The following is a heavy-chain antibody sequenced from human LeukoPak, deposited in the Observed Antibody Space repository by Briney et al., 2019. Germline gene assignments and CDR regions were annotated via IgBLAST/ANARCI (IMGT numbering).Heavy chain of an antibody. V-gene: IGHV3-7*01. CDR3: ARGDPLRYFDWLSHGYFDY. D-gene: IGHD3-9*01. J-gene: IGHJ4*02. Sequence: GGSLRLSCAASGFTFSTYWMSWVRQAPGKGLEWVANIKKDGSEKKYVDSVKGRFTISRDNAKNSLYLQMNSLRAEDTAVYYCARGDPLRYFDWLSHGYFDYWGQGTLVTVSS. CDR1: GFTFSTYW. CDR2: IKKDGSEK.